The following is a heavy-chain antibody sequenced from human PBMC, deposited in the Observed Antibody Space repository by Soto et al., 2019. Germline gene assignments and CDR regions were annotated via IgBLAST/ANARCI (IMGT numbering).Heavy chain of an antibody. V-gene: IGHV3-23*01. D-gene: IGHD6-13*01. Sequence: EVQLLESGGGLVQPGRSLRLSCTASGFTFSSHAMTWVRQAPVKGLEWVSGLSDSGDSIYYADSVKGRFTIYRDNSMNTLDLQMNTLRVEDTAVYYCAKVSSSWYAGFFDLWGQGTLVTVSS. J-gene: IGHJ4*02. CDR3: AKVSSSWYAGFFDL. CDR2: LSDSGDSI. CDR1: GFTFSSHA.